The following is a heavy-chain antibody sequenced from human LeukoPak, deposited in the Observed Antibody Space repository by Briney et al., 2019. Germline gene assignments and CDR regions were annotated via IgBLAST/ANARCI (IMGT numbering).Heavy chain of an antibody. V-gene: IGHV4-39*01. J-gene: IGHJ2*01. CDR3: ARQLYYDSSGYYWYFDL. D-gene: IGHD3-22*01. CDR1: GGSISSSSYY. Sequence: SETLSLTCTVSGGSISSSSYYWGWIRQPPGKGLEWIGTIYFGGSTYYNPSLKSRVTISVYTSRNQFSLKLRSVTAADTAVYYCARQLYYDSSGYYWYFDLWGRGTLVTVSS. CDR2: IYFGGST.